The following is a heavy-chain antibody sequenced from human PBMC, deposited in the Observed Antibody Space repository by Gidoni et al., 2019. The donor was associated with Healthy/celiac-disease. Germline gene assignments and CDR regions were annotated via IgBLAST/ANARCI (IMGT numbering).Heavy chain of an antibody. V-gene: IGHV1-69*01. Sequence: VQLVNSGAEVKQPGSSVKVSCKASGFTFSSSANSWVRQARGQGREWMGGIIPIFSTANYEQKFQGRGTITADEATSTAYMELSSMRSEDTAVNYCARATSTVYYYDGMDVWGQGTTVTVSS. CDR3: ARATSTVYYYDGMDV. CDR2: IIPIFSTA. CDR1: GFTFSSSA. J-gene: IGHJ6*02.